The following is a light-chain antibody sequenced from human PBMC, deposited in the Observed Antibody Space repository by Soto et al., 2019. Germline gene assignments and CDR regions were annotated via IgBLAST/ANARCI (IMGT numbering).Light chain of an antibody. Sequence: QSVLTQPPSVSAAPGQKVTISCSGSSSNIGNNDVSWYQQLPGTAPKLLIYENNKRPSGIPDRFSGSKSGTSATLGITGLQNGDEADYYCGTWDSSLSAGVFGGGTKLTVL. J-gene: IGLJ2*01. CDR2: ENN. CDR1: SSNIGNND. CDR3: GTWDSSLSAGV. V-gene: IGLV1-51*02.